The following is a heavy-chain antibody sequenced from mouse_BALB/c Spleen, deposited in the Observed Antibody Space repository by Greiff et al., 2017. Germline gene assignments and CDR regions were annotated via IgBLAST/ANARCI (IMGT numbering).Heavy chain of an antibody. D-gene: IGHD1-1*01. CDR2: IWAGGST. Sequence: VMLVESGPGLVAPSQSLSITCTVSGFSLTSYGVHWVRQPPGKGLEWLGVIWAGGSTNYNSALMSRLSISKDNSKSQVFLKMNSLQTDDTAMYYCARDPHYYGSSYRLAYWGQGTLVTVSA. J-gene: IGHJ3*01. V-gene: IGHV2-9*02. CDR1: GFSLTSYG. CDR3: ARDPHYYGSSYRLAY.